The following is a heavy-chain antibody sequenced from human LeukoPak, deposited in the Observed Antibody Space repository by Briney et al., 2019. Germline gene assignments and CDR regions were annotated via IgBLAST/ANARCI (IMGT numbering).Heavy chain of an antibody. J-gene: IGHJ5*02. D-gene: IGHD3-3*01. CDR1: GYTFTSYD. CDR2: MNPNSGNT. Sequence: ASVKVSCKASGYTFTSYDINWVRQAPGQGLEWMGWMNPNSGNTDYAQKFQGRVTITRNTSISTAYMELSSLRSEDTAVYYCARGRLGSAYYDFWSGYSDSNWFDPWGQGTLVTVSS. V-gene: IGHV1-8*03. CDR3: ARGRLGSAYYDFWSGYSDSNWFDP.